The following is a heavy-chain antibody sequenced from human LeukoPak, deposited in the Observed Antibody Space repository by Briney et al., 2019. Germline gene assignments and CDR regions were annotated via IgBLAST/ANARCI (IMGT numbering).Heavy chain of an antibody. J-gene: IGHJ4*02. D-gene: IGHD1-26*01. CDR3: ARGGIVGATTFDY. Sequence: SETLSLTCTVSGGSVSSGSYYWSWIRRSPGKGLEWIGNVYYSGSTNYSPSLKSRVTISLDTSKNQFSLKLSSVTAADTAVYHCARGGIVGATTFDYWGQGTLVTVSS. CDR2: VYYSGST. CDR1: GGSVSSGSYY. V-gene: IGHV4-61*01.